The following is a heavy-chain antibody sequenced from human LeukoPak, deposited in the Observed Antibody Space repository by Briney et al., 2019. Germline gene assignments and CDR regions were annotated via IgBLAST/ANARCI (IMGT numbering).Heavy chain of an antibody. CDR3: ARSSGPLRGFDY. D-gene: IGHD2-21*01. CDR1: GFTFSNYG. CDR2: ITASSSST. J-gene: IGHJ4*02. Sequence: PGGSLRLSCAASGFTFSNYGMSWVRQAPGKGLEWVSAITASSSSTHDADSVQGRFTISRDNAKNSLYLQMNSLRAEDTAVYYCARSSGPLRGFDYWGQGTLVTVSS. V-gene: IGHV3-21*03.